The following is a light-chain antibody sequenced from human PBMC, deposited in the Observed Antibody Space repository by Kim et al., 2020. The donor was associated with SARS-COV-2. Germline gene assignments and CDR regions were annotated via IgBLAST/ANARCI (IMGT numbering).Light chain of an antibody. CDR1: QSISSY. J-gene: IGKJ2*01. CDR3: QQSYSTPYT. V-gene: IGKV1-39*01. CDR2: AAS. Sequence: GHRVTITCRASQSISSYLNWYQQKPGKAPKLLIYAASSLQSGVPSRFSGSGSGTDFTLTISSLQPEDFATYYCQQSYSTPYTFGQGTKLEI.